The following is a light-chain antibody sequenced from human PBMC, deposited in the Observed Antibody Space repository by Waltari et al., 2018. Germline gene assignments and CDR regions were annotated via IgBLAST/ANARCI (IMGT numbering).Light chain of an antibody. J-gene: IGKJ2*01. CDR1: HSLLYSSNNKNY. V-gene: IGKV4-1*01. CDR2: WAS. Sequence: DIVMTQSPDSLAVSLGERATTNCKSSHSLLYSSNNKNYLAWYQQKPGQPPKLLVYWASTRESGVPDRFSGSGSGTDFTLTISSLQAEDVAVYYCQQYYTTLYTFGQGTKLEIK. CDR3: QQYYTTLYT.